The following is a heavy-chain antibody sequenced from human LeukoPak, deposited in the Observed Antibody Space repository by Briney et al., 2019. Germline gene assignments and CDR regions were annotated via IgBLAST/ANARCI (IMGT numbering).Heavy chain of an antibody. Sequence: SETLSLTCTVSGDSISSYYWSWIRQPPGKGLEWIGYIYYSGTTSYNPSLRSRLTISVDTSKNQFSLRLTSVTAADAAVYYCARYGWGNYYHRGFDFWGQGTLVTVSS. J-gene: IGHJ4*02. V-gene: IGHV4-59*01. CDR1: GDSISSYY. D-gene: IGHD3-10*01. CDR2: IYYSGTT. CDR3: ARYGWGNYYHRGFDF.